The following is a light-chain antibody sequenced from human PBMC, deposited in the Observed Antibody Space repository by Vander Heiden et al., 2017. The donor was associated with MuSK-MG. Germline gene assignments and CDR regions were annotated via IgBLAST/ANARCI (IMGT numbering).Light chain of an antibody. Sequence: QSALTQPRSVSGSPGQSVTISCIGTSSDVGGYNYVSWYQQHPDKAPKLMIYHDNKRPSGVPDRFSGSKSGNTASLTISGLQAEDEADYYCCSYTNTLYIFGTGTKVTVL. J-gene: IGLJ1*01. CDR3: CSYTNTLYI. CDR2: HDN. V-gene: IGLV2-11*01. CDR1: SSDVGGYNY.